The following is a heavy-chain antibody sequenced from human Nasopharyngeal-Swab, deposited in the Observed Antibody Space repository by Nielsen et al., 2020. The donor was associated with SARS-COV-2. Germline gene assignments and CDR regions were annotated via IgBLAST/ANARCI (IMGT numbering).Heavy chain of an antibody. CDR2: IWYGSRK. D-gene: IGHD4-17*01. V-gene: IGHV3-33*08. CDR1: GFTFSSYH. CDR3: ARDKGFAQYGDYSYFDY. J-gene: IGHJ4*02. Sequence: GGSLRLSCAASGFTFSSYHMHWVRQAPGKGLEWVALIWYGSRKYYADSVKGRFTISRDNSKNTLFLQMNSLGAEDTAVYYCARDKGFAQYGDYSYFDYWGQGTLVTVSS.